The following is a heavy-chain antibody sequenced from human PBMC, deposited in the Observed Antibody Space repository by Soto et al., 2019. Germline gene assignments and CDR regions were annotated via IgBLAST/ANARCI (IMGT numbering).Heavy chain of an antibody. CDR1: GGSISGGGSY. D-gene: IGHD5-12*01. CDR2: IHHSGST. V-gene: IGHV4-30-2*01. CDR3: ARLDGYNYFDY. Sequence: SETLSLTCVVSGGSISGGGSYWSWIRQPPEKGLEWIGYIHHSGSTYYNPSLKSRVTISVDRSKNQLSLKLSSVTAADTAVFYCARLDGYNYFDYWGLGTLVTVSX. J-gene: IGHJ4*02.